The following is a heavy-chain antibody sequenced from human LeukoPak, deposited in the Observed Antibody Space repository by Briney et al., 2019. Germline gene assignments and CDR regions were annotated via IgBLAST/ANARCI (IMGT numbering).Heavy chain of an antibody. Sequence: KPSETLSLTCTVSGGSISSSSYYWGWIRQPPGKGLEWIGSIYYSGSTNYNPSLKSRLTISVDTSKNQFSLKLSSVTAADTAVYYCARVSGYDWESFYDYWGQGTLVTVSS. V-gene: IGHV4-39*07. J-gene: IGHJ4*02. CDR2: IYYSGST. CDR1: GGSISSSSYY. CDR3: ARVSGYDWESFYDY. D-gene: IGHD5-12*01.